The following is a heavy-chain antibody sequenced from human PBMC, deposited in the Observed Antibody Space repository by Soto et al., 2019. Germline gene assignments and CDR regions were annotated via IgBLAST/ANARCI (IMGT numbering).Heavy chain of an antibody. CDR2: TYYRSKWYN. Sequence: PSQTLSLTCAISGDSVSSNSAAWNWIRQSPSRGLEWLGRTYYRSKWYNDYAVSVKSRITINPDTSKNQFSLQLNSVTPEDTAVYYCARFLQGSGWYGRMDAFDIWGQGTMVTVSS. J-gene: IGHJ3*02. D-gene: IGHD6-19*01. CDR1: GDSVSSNSAA. V-gene: IGHV6-1*01. CDR3: ARFLQGSGWYGRMDAFDI.